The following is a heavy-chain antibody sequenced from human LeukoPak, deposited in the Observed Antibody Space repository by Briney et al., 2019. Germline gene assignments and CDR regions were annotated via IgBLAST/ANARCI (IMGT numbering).Heavy chain of an antibody. CDR3: ALPGGFGEDDAFDI. J-gene: IGHJ3*02. Sequence: SETLSLTCTVSGGSISSGGYYWSWIRQHPGKGLEWIGYIYYSGSTYYNPSLKSRVTISVDMSKNQFSLKLSSVTAADTAVYYCALPGGFGEDDAFDIWGQGTMVTVSS. V-gene: IGHV4-31*03. CDR2: IYYSGST. D-gene: IGHD3-10*01. CDR1: GGSISSGGYY.